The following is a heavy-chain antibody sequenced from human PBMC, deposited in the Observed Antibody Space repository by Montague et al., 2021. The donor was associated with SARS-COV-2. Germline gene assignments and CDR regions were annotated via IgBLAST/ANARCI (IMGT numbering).Heavy chain of an antibody. V-gene: IGHV2-5*02. CDR3: AWSNDDFFYQYGMDD. CDR2: IYWDDDK. D-gene: IGHD1-1*01. J-gene: IGHJ6*02. Sequence: PALVKPTQTLTLTCTFSGFSLSTSGVGVGWIRQPPGKALEWLALIYWDDDKRYSPSLKSRLTITKDTSKNQVVLTMTHMDPVDTATYYCAWSNDDFFYQYGMDDWGQGTTVTVSS. CDR1: GFSLSTSGVG.